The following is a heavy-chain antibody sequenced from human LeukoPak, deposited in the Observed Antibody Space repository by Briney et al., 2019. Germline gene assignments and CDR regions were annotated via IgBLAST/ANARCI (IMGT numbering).Heavy chain of an antibody. D-gene: IGHD6-19*01. Sequence: WASVKVSCKASGYTFTSYYMHWVRQAPGQGLEWMGIINPSGGSTSYAQKFQGRVTMTRDMSTSTVYMELSSLRSEDTAVYYCARESSSGWYYMDVWGKGTTVTVSS. CDR1: GYTFTSYY. J-gene: IGHJ6*03. CDR2: INPSGGST. CDR3: ARESSSGWYYMDV. V-gene: IGHV1-46*01.